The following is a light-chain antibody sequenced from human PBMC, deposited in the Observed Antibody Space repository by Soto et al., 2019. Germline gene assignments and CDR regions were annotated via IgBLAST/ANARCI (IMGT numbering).Light chain of an antibody. CDR1: TGAVTSDYY. Sequence: QTVVTQEPSLTVSPGGTVTLTCALTTGAVTSDYYPNWFQRKPGQALRTLIYRTSNKHAWTPARFSGSLLGGKAALTLSGVQPEDEADYYCVLLYGGAWVFGGGTKLTVL. J-gene: IGLJ3*02. CDR3: VLLYGGAWV. V-gene: IGLV7-43*01. CDR2: RTS.